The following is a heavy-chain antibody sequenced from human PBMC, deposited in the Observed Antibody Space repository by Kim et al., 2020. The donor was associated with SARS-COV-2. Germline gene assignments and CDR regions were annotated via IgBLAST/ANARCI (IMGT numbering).Heavy chain of an antibody. V-gene: IGHV3-23*01. Sequence: GGSLRLSCEASGFIFSNYVMSWVRQAPGKGLEWVSGISSGDDDTYYADSVKGRFTVSRDNFRDMVYLQMHSLRPEDTAVYYCVKDRIGTADGGPYYFDSWGQGTLVTVFS. CDR1: GFIFSNYV. D-gene: IGHD1-7*01. CDR2: ISSGDDDT. CDR3: VKDRIGTADGGPYYFDS. J-gene: IGHJ4*02.